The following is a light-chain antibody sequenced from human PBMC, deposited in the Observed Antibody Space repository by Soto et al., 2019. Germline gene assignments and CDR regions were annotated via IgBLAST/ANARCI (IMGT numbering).Light chain of an antibody. CDR1: QGIGNA. Sequence: AAQLTQSPSSLSASVGDRVTMSCRASQGIGNALAWYQQKPGKAPKVLIYDASSLKSGVPSRFSGSGSGTDFTLTISSLQPEDFATYYCQQTRSYPSTFGGGTKVDIK. V-gene: IGKV1-13*02. CDR2: DAS. CDR3: QQTRSYPST. J-gene: IGKJ4*01.